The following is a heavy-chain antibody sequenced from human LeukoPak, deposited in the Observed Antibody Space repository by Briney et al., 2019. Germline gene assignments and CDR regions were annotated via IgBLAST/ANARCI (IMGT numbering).Heavy chain of an antibody. Sequence: PSETLFLTCTVSGGSISSYYWSSIQQPPGKGLEWIGYIYYSRSTNYNPSLKSRVTISVATSKNQCSLKLSSVTAADTAVYYCARGSSRSKTNFDYCGQGTLVTASS. D-gene: IGHD6-13*01. CDR2: IYYSRST. CDR1: GGSISSYY. CDR3: ARGSSRSKTNFDY. V-gene: IGHV4-59*01. J-gene: IGHJ4*02.